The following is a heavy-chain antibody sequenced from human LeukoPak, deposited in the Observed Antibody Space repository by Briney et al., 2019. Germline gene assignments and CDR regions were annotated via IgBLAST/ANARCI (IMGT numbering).Heavy chain of an antibody. CDR1: GFTVSSNY. J-gene: IGHJ4*02. D-gene: IGHD4-17*01. CDR3: ARDAMTTVPY. V-gene: IGHV3-7*01. Sequence: GGSLRLSCAASGFTVSSNYMSWVRQAPGKGLEWVANIKQDGSEKYYVDSVKGRFTISRDNAKNSLYLLMNSLRAEDTAVYYCARDAMTTVPYWGQGTLVTVSS. CDR2: IKQDGSEK.